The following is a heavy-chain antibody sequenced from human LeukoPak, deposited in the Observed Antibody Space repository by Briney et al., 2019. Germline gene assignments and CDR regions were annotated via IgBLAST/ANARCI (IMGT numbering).Heavy chain of an antibody. D-gene: IGHD3-10*01. CDR1: GGSISSSSYY. CDR3: ARRALLWFGEMPFDY. V-gene: IGHV4-39*01. J-gene: IGHJ4*02. CDR2: IYYSGST. Sequence: ASETLSLTCTVSGGSISSSSYYWGWIRQPPGKGLEWIGSIYYSGSTYYNPSLKSRVTISVDTSKNQFSLKLSSVTAADTAVYYCARRALLWFGEMPFDYWGQGTLVTVSS.